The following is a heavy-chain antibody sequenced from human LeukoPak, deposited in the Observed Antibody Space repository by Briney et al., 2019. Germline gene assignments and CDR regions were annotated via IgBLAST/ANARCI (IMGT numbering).Heavy chain of an antibody. Sequence: NPSETPSLTCTVSGDSMRSYYWGWIRQPPGKGLEWIGYIYYSGSTNYNPSLKSRVTISVDTSKNQFSLKLSSVTAADTAVYYCARVDFWSGYYHYYGMDVWGQGTTVTVSS. D-gene: IGHD3-3*01. V-gene: IGHV4-59*01. J-gene: IGHJ6*02. CDR2: IYYSGST. CDR1: GDSMRSYY. CDR3: ARVDFWSGYYHYYGMDV.